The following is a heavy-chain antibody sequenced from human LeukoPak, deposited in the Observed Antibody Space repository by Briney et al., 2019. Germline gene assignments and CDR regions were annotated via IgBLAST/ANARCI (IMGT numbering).Heavy chain of an antibody. Sequence: GGSLRLSCAASGFTFSSYAMHWVRQAPGKGLEWVAVISYDGSNKYYADSVKGRFTISRDNSKNTLYLQMNSLRAEDTAGYYCARVDGYNYVDYWGQGTLVTVSS. CDR3: ARVDGYNYVDY. CDR1: GFTFSSYA. CDR2: ISYDGSNK. V-gene: IGHV3-30-3*01. J-gene: IGHJ4*02. D-gene: IGHD5-24*01.